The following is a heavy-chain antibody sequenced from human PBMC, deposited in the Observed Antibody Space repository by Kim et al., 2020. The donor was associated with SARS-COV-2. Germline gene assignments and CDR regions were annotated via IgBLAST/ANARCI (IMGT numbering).Heavy chain of an antibody. CDR1: GGSISSYY. Sequence: SETLSLTCTVSGGSISSYYWSWIRQPPGKGLEWIGYIYYSGSTNYNPSLKSRVTISVDTSKNQFSLKLSSVTAADTAVYYCARARVATFFFDYWGQGTLVTVSS. D-gene: IGHD5-12*01. CDR3: ARARVATFFFDY. V-gene: IGHV4-59*01. J-gene: IGHJ4*02. CDR2: IYYSGST.